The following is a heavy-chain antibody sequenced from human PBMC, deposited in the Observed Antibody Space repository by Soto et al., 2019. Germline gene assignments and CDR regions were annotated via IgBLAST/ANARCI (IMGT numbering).Heavy chain of an antibody. Sequence: SETLSLTCAVSGHSISSGFYYWGWVRQPPGKGLEWIGSIYHTESIYYNPSLQSRVTMSVDTSKKQLCLKLSSMTAADTAVYFCARYGYSYSATFFDYWGQGTRVTVYS. CDR3: ARYGYSYSATFFDY. CDR1: GHSISSGFYY. D-gene: IGHD5-18*01. CDR2: IYHTESI. J-gene: IGHJ4*02. V-gene: IGHV4-38-2*01.